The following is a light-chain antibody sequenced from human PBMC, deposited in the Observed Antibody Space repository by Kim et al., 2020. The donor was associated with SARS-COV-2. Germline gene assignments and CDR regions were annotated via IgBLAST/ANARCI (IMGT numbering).Light chain of an antibody. CDR1: SEHSSYT. J-gene: IGLJ2*01. V-gene: IGLV4-69*01. CDR2: LNSDGSH. Sequence: QLVLTQSPSASASLGASVKLTCTLSSEHSSYTIAWHQQQPEKGPRYLMKLNSDGSHTKGDGIPDRFSGSSSGAERYLTISSLQSEDEADYYCQTWGTGPNWIFGGGTQLTVL. CDR3: QTWGTGPNWI.